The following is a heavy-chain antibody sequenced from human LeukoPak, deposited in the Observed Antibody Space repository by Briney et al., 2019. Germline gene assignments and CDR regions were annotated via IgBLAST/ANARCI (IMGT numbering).Heavy chain of an antibody. V-gene: IGHV3-23*01. D-gene: IGHD1-1*01. Sequence: GGSLRLSCAASGFTFGSYAMSWVRQAPGKGLEWVSTISGSSSSTYYADSVKGRYTISRDNSKNTLYLQMNSLRAEDTAVYYCAKEGTVGHYFDYWGQGTPVTVSS. CDR3: AKEGTVGHYFDY. CDR1: GFTFGSYA. CDR2: ISGSSSST. J-gene: IGHJ4*02.